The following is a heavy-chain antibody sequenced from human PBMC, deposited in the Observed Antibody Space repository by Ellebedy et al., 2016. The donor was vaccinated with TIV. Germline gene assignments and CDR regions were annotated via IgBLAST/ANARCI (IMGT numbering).Heavy chain of an antibody. V-gene: IGHV4-59*01. CDR1: GGSISSYY. CDR2: LYYTGST. J-gene: IGHJ4*02. CDR3: AKNDRYFDF. Sequence: MPSETLSLTCTVSGGSISSYYWSWIRQPPRKGLEWIGFLYYTGSTNYNPSLKSRVSISVDTSKNQFSLRLTSVTAADTAVYFCAKNDRYFDFWGQGTQVTVSP. D-gene: IGHD3-22*01.